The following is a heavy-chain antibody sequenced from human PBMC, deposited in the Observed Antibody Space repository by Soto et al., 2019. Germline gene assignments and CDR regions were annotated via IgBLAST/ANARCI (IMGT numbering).Heavy chain of an antibody. CDR2: IWYDGSNK. Sequence: GGSLRLSCAASGFTFSSYGMHWVRQAPGKGLEWVAVIWYDGSNKYYADSVKGRFTISRDNSKNTLYLQMNSLRAEDTAVYPCASDGDIVVVPSASPFDYCGQGTLITVSS. CDR1: GFTFSSYG. D-gene: IGHD2-2*01. J-gene: IGHJ4*02. V-gene: IGHV3-33*01. CDR3: ASDGDIVVVPSASPFDY.